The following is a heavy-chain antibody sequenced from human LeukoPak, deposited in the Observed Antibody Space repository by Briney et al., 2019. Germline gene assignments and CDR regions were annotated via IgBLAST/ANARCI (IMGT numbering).Heavy chain of an antibody. CDR1: GFTFSDYY. D-gene: IGHD2-21*02. V-gene: IGHV3-11*04. J-gene: IGHJ6*03. CDR2: ISSSGSTI. Sequence: GSLRLSCAASGFTFSDYYMSWIRQAPGKGLEWVSYISSSGSTIYYADSVKGRFTISRDNAKNSLYLQMNSLRAEDTAVYYCARDKAEYCGGDCYPYYYYYTDVWGKGTTVTVSS. CDR3: ARDKAEYCGGDCYPYYYYYTDV.